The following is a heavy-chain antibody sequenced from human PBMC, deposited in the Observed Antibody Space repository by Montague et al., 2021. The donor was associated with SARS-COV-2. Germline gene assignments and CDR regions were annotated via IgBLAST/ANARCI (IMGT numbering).Heavy chain of an antibody. CDR1: GFSVSDSY. CDR3: ARGLQQRSNFDY. J-gene: IGHJ4*02. CDR2: IKAGNT. D-gene: IGHD6-25*01. Sequence: SLRLPCAASGFSVSDSYMSWVRQAPGKGPEWVSIIKAGNTYYTDSVKGRFTMSRDNSKNTLSLQMNSLRDEDTAVYYCARGLQQRSNFDYWGQGTLVTVSS. V-gene: IGHV3-53*01.